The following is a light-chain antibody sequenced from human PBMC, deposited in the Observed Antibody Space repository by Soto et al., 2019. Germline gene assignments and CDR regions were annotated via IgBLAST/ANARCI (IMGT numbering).Light chain of an antibody. CDR3: EQYTNWPPIT. Sequence: IVLTQSPATLSVSPGERATLACRASQSVGSNLAWFQQKPGQAHRLLIYGASTRATGVPARFSGSGSGTDFTLTISSLQSEDFAVYYCEQYTNWPPITFGQGSRLEIK. V-gene: IGKV3-15*01. CDR2: GAS. J-gene: IGKJ5*01. CDR1: QSVGSN.